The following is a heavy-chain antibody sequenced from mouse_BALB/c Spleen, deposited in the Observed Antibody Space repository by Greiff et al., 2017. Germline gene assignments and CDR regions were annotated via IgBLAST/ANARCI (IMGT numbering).Heavy chain of an antibody. CDR3: ARGQLGLDY. D-gene: IGHD3-2*01. V-gene: IGHV3-6*02. CDR1: GYSITSGYY. J-gene: IGHJ4*01. Sequence: DVQLVESGPGLVKPSQSLSLTCSVTGYSITSGYYWNWIRQFPGNKLEWMGYISYDGSNNYNPSLKNRISITRDTSKNQFFLKLNSVTTEDTATYYCARGQLGLDYWGQGTSVTVSS. CDR2: ISYDGSN.